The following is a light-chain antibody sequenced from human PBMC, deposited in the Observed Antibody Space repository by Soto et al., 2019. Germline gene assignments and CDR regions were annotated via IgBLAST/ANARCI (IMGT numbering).Light chain of an antibody. Sequence: DIVLTQSPDSVAVSLGERATINCKSSQSVLFSINQKNYLAWYHQKPGQPPKLLIYWASIRESGVPTRFSGSGSGTNFTLTLSSLQAEDAAVYYCQQYYTTPPTFGLGPKVEVK. CDR2: WAS. J-gene: IGKJ1*01. CDR1: QSVLFSINQKNY. CDR3: QQYYTTPPT. V-gene: IGKV4-1*01.